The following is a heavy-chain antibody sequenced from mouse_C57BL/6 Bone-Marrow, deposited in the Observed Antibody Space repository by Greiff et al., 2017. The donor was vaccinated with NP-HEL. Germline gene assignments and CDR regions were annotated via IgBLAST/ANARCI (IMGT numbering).Heavy chain of an antibody. CDR2: ILPGSGST. CDR1: GYTFTGYW. V-gene: IGHV1-9*01. Sequence: VQLQQSGAELMKPGASVKLSCKATGYTFTGYWIEWVQQRPGHGLEWIGEILPGSGSTNYTEKLKGKATFTAATSSNTAYMQLSSLTTEDSAIYYCARGDDYVRYFGGWGTGTTVTVAS. CDR3: ARGDDYVRYFGG. J-gene: IGHJ1*03. D-gene: IGHD2-4*01.